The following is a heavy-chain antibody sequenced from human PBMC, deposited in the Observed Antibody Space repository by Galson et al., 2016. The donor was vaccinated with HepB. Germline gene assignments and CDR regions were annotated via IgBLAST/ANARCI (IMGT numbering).Heavy chain of an antibody. V-gene: IGHV1-46*01. CDR1: GYTFTNYY. D-gene: IGHD5-18*01. Sequence: SVKVSCKASGYTFTNYYMHWVRQAPGQGLEWMGIINPTDGPPSYPQKFQGRVTMTRDTATSTVYMELSSLTSEDTAVYYCARGVDTTMAIDYWGQGTLVTVSS. J-gene: IGHJ4*02. CDR3: ARGVDTTMAIDY. CDR2: INPTDGPP.